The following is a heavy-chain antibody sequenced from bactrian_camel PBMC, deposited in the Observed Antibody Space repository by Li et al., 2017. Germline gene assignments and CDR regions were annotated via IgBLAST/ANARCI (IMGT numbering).Heavy chain of an antibody. D-gene: IGHD2*01. J-gene: IGHJ4*01. Sequence: HVQLVESGGGSVQAGGSLPLSCGISGYSASVTCMGWFRQAQGKEREGVAAIDSDGELSYADSVKGRFSISKDKFKDTMYLQMSNLKPEDTAMYYCAAERGCRSPIVPRWTGRRADWGQGTQVTVS. CDR3: AAERGCRSPIVPRWTGRRAD. CDR1: GYSASVTC. V-gene: IGHV3S53*01. CDR2: IDSDGEL.